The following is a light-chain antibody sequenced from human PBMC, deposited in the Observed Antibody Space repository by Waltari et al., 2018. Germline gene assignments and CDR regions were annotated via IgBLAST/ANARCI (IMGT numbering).Light chain of an antibody. Sequence: EIVLTQSPGTMSLSPGDRAILSCRASQTINRNHLAWYQQKPGQAPRLLIHSASSRAIGIPDRFFGSGSGTDFTLTISRLEPEDSGVYYCQQYSASTGTFGQGTKVEIK. CDR3: QQYSASTGT. CDR1: QTINRNH. CDR2: SAS. J-gene: IGKJ1*01. V-gene: IGKV3-20*01.